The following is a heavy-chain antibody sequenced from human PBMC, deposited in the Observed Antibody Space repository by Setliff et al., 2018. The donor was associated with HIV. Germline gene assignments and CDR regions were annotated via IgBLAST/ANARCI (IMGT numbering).Heavy chain of an antibody. V-gene: IGHV4-61*09. Sequence: SETLSLTCTVSGGSINSGSYYWNWIRQPAGKGLEWIGHIYASGSTHYNPSLQSRVTISVDKSKSQFSLKLNSVTAADTAVYYCGGNGYYSIDYWGQGTLVTVSS. CDR2: IYASGST. J-gene: IGHJ4*02. D-gene: IGHD3-22*01. CDR1: GGSINSGSYY. CDR3: GGNGYYSIDY.